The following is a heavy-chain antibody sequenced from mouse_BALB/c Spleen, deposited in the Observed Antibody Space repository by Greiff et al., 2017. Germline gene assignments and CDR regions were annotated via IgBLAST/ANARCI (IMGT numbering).Heavy chain of an antibody. Sequence: EVKVEESGGGLVKPGGSLKLSCAASGFTFSSYAMSWVRQTPEKRLEWVASISSGGSTYYPDSVKGRFTISRDNARNILYLQMSSLRSEDTAMYYCARGTATGYAMDYWGQGTSVTVSS. CDR1: GFTFSSYA. V-gene: IGHV5-6-5*01. CDR3: ARGTATGYAMDY. J-gene: IGHJ4*01. D-gene: IGHD1-2*01. CDR2: ISSGGST.